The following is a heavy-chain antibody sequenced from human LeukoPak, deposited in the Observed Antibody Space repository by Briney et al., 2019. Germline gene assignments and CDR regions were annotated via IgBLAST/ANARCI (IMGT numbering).Heavy chain of an antibody. V-gene: IGHV3-66*01. D-gene: IGHD6-13*01. Sequence: PGGSLRLSCAASGFTFSTYSMNWVRQAPVKGLEWVSVIYSGGSTYYADSVKGRFTISRDNSKNTLYLQMNSLRAEDTAVYYCAGPSSWYTFDYWGQGTLVTVSS. CDR1: GFTFSTYS. CDR3: AGPSSWYTFDY. CDR2: IYSGGST. J-gene: IGHJ4*02.